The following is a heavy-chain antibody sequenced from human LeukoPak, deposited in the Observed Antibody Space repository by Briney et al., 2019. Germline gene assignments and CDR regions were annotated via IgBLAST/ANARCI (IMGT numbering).Heavy chain of an antibody. CDR2: IKQDGSEK. CDR1: GFTFSSYW. V-gene: IGHV3-7*03. CDR3: AKGKDYYGSGSYFDY. Sequence: GGSLRLSCAASGFTFSSYWMSWVRQAPGKGLEWVANIKQDGSEKYYVDSVKGRFTISRDNAQNSLYLQMNSLRAEDTAVYYCAKGKDYYGSGSYFDYWGQGTLVTVSS. D-gene: IGHD3-10*01. J-gene: IGHJ4*02.